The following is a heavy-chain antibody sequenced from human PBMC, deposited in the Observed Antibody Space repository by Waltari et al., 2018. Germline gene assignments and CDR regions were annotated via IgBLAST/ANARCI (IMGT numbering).Heavy chain of an antibody. CDR1: GFTFSSYG. CDR2: IRSSGSYT. Sequence: EVLLVESGGGLVKPGGSLRLSCAASGFTFSSYGMNWVRQAPGKGLDWVSSIRSSGSYTHYVDSVKGRFTISRDNAKNSLYLQMNTLRAEDTAVYYCARGGWGFYLDDWGQGTLVTSSS. V-gene: IGHV3-21*02. J-gene: IGHJ4*02. D-gene: IGHD7-27*01. CDR3: ARGGWGFYLDD.